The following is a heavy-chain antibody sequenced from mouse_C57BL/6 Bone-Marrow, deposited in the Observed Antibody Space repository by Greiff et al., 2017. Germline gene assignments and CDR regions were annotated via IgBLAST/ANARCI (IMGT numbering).Heavy chain of an antibody. CDR2: IWSDGST. J-gene: IGHJ4*01. CDR1: GFSLTSYG. V-gene: IGHV2-6*03. CDR3: ARDSNYCYYYAMDY. D-gene: IGHD2-5*01. Sequence: VQLVESGPGLVAPSQSLSITCTVSGFSLTSYGVHWVRQPPGKGLEWLVVIWSDGSTTYNSALKSRLSISKDNSKSQVFLKMNSLQTDDTAMYYCARDSNYCYYYAMDYWGQGTSVTVSS.